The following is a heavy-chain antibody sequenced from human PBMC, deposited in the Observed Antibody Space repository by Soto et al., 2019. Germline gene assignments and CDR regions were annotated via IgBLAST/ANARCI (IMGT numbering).Heavy chain of an antibody. CDR3: ARHPSITIFGVVMPFDY. Sequence: SETLSLTCTVSGGSISSSSYYWGWIRQPPGKGLEWIGSIYYSGSTYYNPSLKSRVTISVDTSKNQFSLKLSSVTAADTAVYYWARHPSITIFGVVMPFDYWGQGTLVTVSS. D-gene: IGHD3-3*01. CDR1: GGSISSSSYY. V-gene: IGHV4-39*01. J-gene: IGHJ4*02. CDR2: IYYSGST.